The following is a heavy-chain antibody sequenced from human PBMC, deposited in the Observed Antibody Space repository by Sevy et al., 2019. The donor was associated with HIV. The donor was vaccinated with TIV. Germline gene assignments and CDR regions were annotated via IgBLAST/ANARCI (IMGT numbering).Heavy chain of an antibody. CDR3: ARDSGDYPYYFDH. Sequence: SETLSLTCAVSGGTISSGLYSWNWIRQPPGRGLEWIGYIYHTGNTYYNPSLKTRVTISVDRSKNQFSLRLTSVTAADTAVYYRARDSGDYPYYFDHWGQGTLVTVSS. J-gene: IGHJ4*02. CDR1: GGTISSGLYS. V-gene: IGHV4-30-2*01. D-gene: IGHD4-17*01. CDR2: IYHTGNT.